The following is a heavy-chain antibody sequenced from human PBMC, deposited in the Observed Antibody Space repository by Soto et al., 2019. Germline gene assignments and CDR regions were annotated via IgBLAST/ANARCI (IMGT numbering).Heavy chain of an antibody. CDR1: GGTFSSYA. J-gene: IGHJ6*02. CDR3: ARGTIVVVPAAPIRYYYGMDV. D-gene: IGHD2-2*01. Sequence: SVKVSCKASGGTFSSYAISWVRQAPGQGLEWMGGIIPIFGTANYAQKFQGRVTITADKSTSTAYMELSSLRSEDTAVYYCARGTIVVVPAAPIRYYYGMDVWGQGXTVTVYS. V-gene: IGHV1-69*06. CDR2: IIPIFGTA.